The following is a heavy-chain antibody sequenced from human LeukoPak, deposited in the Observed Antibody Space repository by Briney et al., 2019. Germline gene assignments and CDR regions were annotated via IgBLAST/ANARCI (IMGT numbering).Heavy chain of an antibody. CDR1: GYSISSGYY. CDR2: IYHSGST. J-gene: IGHJ4*02. CDR3: ARGGRYYDSSGLYYFDY. V-gene: IGHV4-38-2*02. D-gene: IGHD3-22*01. Sequence: SETLSLTCTVSGYSISSGYYWGWIRQPPGKGLEWIGSIYHSGSTYYNPSLKSRVTISVDTSKNQFSLKLSSVTAADTAVYYCARGGRYYDSSGLYYFDYWGQGTLVTVSS.